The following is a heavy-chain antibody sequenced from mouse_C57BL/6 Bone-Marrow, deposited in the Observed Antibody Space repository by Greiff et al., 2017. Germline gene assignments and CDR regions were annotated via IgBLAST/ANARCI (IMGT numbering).Heavy chain of an antibody. Sequence: QVQLQPSGAELARPGASVKLSCKASGYTFTSYGISWVKQRTGQGLEWIGEIYPRSGNTYYNEKFKGKATLTADKSSSTAYMELRSLTSEDSAVYFCARPLDYWGQGTTLTVSS. V-gene: IGHV1-81*01. CDR2: IYPRSGNT. CDR1: GYTFTSYG. J-gene: IGHJ2*01. CDR3: ARPLDY.